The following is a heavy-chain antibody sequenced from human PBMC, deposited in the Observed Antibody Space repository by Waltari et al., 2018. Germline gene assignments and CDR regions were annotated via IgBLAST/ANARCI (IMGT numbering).Heavy chain of an antibody. D-gene: IGHD5-18*01. J-gene: IGHJ3*02. V-gene: IGHV4-59*01. CDR3: ARDTYSYGYGGSDAFDT. Sequence: QVQLQESGPGLVKPSETLSLTCTVSGGSISSYYWSWIRPPPGKGLEWIGYIYYSGSTNYNPSLKSRVTISVDTSKNQFSLKLSSVTAADTAVYYCARDTYSYGYGGSDAFDTWGQGTMVTVSS. CDR1: GGSISSYY. CDR2: IYYSGST.